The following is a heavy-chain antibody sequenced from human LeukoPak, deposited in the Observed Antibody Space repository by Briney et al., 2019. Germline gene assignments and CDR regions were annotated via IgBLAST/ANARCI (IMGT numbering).Heavy chain of an antibody. V-gene: IGHV3-30*02. D-gene: IGHD3-22*01. CDR3: GRDMGYYYDSSGGRTIDY. CDR1: GFTFSSYG. CDR2: IRYDGSNK. Sequence: GGTLRLSCAASGFTFSSYGIHWVRQAPGKGLEWVAFIRYDGSNKYYADSVKGRFTISRDNAKNFLYLQMNSLRAEDTAFYYCGRDMGYYYDSSGGRTIDYWGQGTLVTVSS. J-gene: IGHJ4*02.